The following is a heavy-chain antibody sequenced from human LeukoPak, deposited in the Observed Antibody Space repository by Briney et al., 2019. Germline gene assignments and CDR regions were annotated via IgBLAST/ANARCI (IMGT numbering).Heavy chain of an antibody. V-gene: IGHV4-61*01. D-gene: IGHD3-10*01. CDR1: GGXVSSGSYY. J-gene: IGHJ4*02. CDR3: ARWAMTRGINSFDY. Sequence: SETLSLTCTVSGGXVSSGSYYWSWIRQPRGKGLEWIGYTYYSGRTDYNPSLKSRVTISVDTSKNRFSLKLSSATAADTAVYYCARWAMTRGINSFDYWGQGTRVTVSS. CDR2: TYYSGRT.